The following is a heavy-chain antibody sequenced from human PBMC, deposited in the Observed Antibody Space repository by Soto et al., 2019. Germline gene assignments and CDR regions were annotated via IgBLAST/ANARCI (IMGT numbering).Heavy chain of an antibody. D-gene: IGHD3-10*01. CDR3: ATSYGSGSYPGLYYYYMAV. CDR1: GYTFTSYA. CDR2: INAGNGNT. Sequence: ASVKVSCKASGYTFTSYAMHWVRQAPGQRLEWMGWINAGNGNTKYSQKFQGRVTITRDTSASTAYMELSSLRSEDTAVYYCATSYGSGSYPGLYYYYMAVRGKGTTVTVSS. J-gene: IGHJ6*03. V-gene: IGHV1-3*01.